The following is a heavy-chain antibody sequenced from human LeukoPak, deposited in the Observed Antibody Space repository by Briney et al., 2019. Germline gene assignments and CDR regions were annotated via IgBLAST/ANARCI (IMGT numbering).Heavy chain of an antibody. Sequence: SETLSLTCTVSGGSFSSYYWSWIRQPAGKGLEWGGRIYTSVNTNFSPSLKSRVTMSLDTSKNQSSLRVRSVTAADTAVYYCARGKVVTTGRGYYNYGMDVWGQGITVTVSS. CDR3: ARGKVVTTGRGYYNYGMDV. V-gene: IGHV4-4*07. D-gene: IGHD4-17*01. CDR2: IYTSVNT. CDR1: GGSFSSYY. J-gene: IGHJ6*02.